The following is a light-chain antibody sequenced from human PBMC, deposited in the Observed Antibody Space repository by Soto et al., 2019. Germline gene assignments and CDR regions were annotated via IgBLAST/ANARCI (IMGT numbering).Light chain of an antibody. CDR2: EVT. CDR1: SSDIGGYNL. V-gene: IGLV2-14*01. Sequence: QSALTQPASVSGSPGQSITISCTGSSSDIGGYNLVCWYQQHPGKAPKLIIYEVTNRPSGVSNRFSGSKSGNTASLTISGLQAEDEADYYCSSYTPDGLDVFGTGTKVTVL. J-gene: IGLJ1*01. CDR3: SSYTPDGLDV.